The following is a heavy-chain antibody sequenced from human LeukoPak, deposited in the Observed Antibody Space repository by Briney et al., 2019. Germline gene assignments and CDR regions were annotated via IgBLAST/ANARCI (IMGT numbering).Heavy chain of an antibody. D-gene: IGHD3-3*01. CDR1: GYTFTNYY. V-gene: IGHV1-46*01. Sequence: ASVKVSCKASGYTFTNYYIHWVRQAPGQGLEWMGIINPGGGGTTYAQKFQGRVTMTRDTFTSTVYMDLISLRSEDTAVYYCARDFGFGYLDYWGQGTLVTVSS. CDR2: INPGGGGT. CDR3: ARDFGFGYLDY. J-gene: IGHJ4*02.